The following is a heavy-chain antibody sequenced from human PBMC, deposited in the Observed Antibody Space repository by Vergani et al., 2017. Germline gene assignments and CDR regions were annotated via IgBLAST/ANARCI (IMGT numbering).Heavy chain of an antibody. CDR2: INPNSGGT. D-gene: IGHD3-22*01. V-gene: IGHV1-2*04. CDR3: ARAHPLDHYYESPFDP. J-gene: IGHJ5*02. Sequence: QVQLVQSGAEVKKPGASVKVSCKASGYTFTGYYMHWVRQAPGQGLEWMGWINPNSGGTNYAQKFQVWVTMTRDTSISTAYMELSRLRSDDTAVYYCARAHPLDHYYESPFDPWGQGTLVTVSS. CDR1: GYTFTGYY.